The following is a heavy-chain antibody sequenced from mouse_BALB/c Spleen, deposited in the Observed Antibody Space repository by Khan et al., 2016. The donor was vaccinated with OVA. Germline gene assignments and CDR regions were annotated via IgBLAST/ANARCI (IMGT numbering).Heavy chain of an antibody. CDR2: IWSGGST. Sequence: QVQLKQSGPGLVQPSQSLSITCTVSGFSLTSYGVHWVRQSPGKGLEWLGVIWSGGSTDYNAALISRLNISKDNSNSQAFFKMNSLQANDTAIYYCARNYDYYEGLAYWGQGTLVTVSA. CDR3: ARNYDYYEGLAY. D-gene: IGHD2-4*01. J-gene: IGHJ3*01. V-gene: IGHV2-2*02. CDR1: GFSLTSYG.